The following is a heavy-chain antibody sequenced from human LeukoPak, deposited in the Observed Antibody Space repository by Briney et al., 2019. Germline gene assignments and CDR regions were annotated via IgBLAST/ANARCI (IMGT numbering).Heavy chain of an antibody. J-gene: IGHJ4*02. CDR3: AREHYDSSGYSSWGTDY. D-gene: IGHD3-22*01. Sequence: GASVKVSCKASGYTFTSYGISWVRQAPGQGLEWMGWISAYNGNTNYAQKLQGRVTMTTDTSTSTAYMELRSLRSDDTAVYYCAREHYDSSGYSSWGTDYWGQGTLVTVSS. CDR1: GYTFTSYG. V-gene: IGHV1-18*01. CDR2: ISAYNGNT.